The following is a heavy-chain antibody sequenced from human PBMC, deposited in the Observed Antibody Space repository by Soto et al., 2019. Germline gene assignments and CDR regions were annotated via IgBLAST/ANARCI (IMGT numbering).Heavy chain of an antibody. Sequence: SDTLSLTCAVSVGSIRSCGYSWSWIRQTPGKGLEWIGYIYHSGSTYYNPSLKSRVTISVDRSKNQFSLKLSYVTAADTAVYYCARGKYYDFWSGPHYGMDVWGQGTTGTVSS. CDR3: ARGKYYDFWSGPHYGMDV. V-gene: IGHV4-30-2*01. J-gene: IGHJ6*02. CDR2: IYHSGST. D-gene: IGHD3-3*01. CDR1: VGSIRSCGYS.